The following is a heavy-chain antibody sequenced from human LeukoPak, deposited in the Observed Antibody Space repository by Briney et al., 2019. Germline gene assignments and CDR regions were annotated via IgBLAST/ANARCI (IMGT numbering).Heavy chain of an antibody. CDR2: ISYDGNNE. D-gene: IGHD1-1*01. Sequence: GGSLRLSCAASGFTFSRAAMHWVRQAPGKGLEWVAVISYDGNNEYYVDSVKSRFTVSRDNSMNMVYLQMNSLRAEDTAVYFCANSLATYYFDSWGQGTLVTVSS. CDR1: GFTFSRAA. J-gene: IGHJ4*02. CDR3: ANSLATYYFDS. V-gene: IGHV3-30*18.